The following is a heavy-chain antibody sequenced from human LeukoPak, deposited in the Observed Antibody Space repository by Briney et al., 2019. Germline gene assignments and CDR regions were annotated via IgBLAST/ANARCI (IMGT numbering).Heavy chain of an antibody. V-gene: IGHV4-59*01. CDR1: GGSISSYY. D-gene: IGHD2-15*01. Sequence: PSETLSLTCTVSGGSISSYYWSWIRQPPGKGLEWIGYIYYSGSTNYNPSPKSRVTISVDTSKNQFSLKLSSVTAADTAVYYCAREVGYYYYMDVWGKGTTVTISS. J-gene: IGHJ6*03. CDR3: AREVGYYYYMDV. CDR2: IYYSGST.